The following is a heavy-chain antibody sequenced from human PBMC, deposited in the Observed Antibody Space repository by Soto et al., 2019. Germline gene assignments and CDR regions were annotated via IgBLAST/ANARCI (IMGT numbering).Heavy chain of an antibody. Sequence: EVQLVDSGGGLVQPGGSLRLSCVVSGFSLRSYWMSWVRQAPGKGLEWVANIKEDGSEKYYVDSVKGRFTISRDNAKNSMYLQMNSLRDEDMAVYYCARPPGAETSYWGQGTLVTVSS. CDR1: GFSLRSYW. CDR2: IKEDGSEK. CDR3: ARPPGAETSY. D-gene: IGHD4-17*01. V-gene: IGHV3-7*01. J-gene: IGHJ4*02.